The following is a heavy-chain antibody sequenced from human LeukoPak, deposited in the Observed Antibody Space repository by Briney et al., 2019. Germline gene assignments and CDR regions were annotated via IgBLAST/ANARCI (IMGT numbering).Heavy chain of an antibody. Sequence: QSGGSLRLSCAASGFTFSSYGMHWVRQAPGKGLEWVAVISYDGSNKYYADSVKGRFTISRDNSKNTLYLQMNSLRAEDTAVYYCAKASYCGGDCYSGFDYWGQGTLVTVSS. CDR3: AKASYCGGDCYSGFDY. J-gene: IGHJ4*02. V-gene: IGHV3-30*18. D-gene: IGHD2-21*02. CDR2: ISYDGSNK. CDR1: GFTFSSYG.